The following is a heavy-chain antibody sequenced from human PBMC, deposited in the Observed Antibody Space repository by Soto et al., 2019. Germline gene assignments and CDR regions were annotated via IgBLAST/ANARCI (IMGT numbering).Heavy chain of an antibody. CDR1: GYTFTSYD. Sequence: ASVKVSCKASGYTFTSYDINWVRQATGQGLEWMGWMNPNSGNTGYAQKFQGRVTMTRNTSISTAYMELSSLRSEDTAVYYCARGMNYYGSGAVAYWGQGTLVTVSS. D-gene: IGHD3-10*01. J-gene: IGHJ4*02. CDR2: MNPNSGNT. V-gene: IGHV1-8*01. CDR3: ARGMNYYGSGAVAY.